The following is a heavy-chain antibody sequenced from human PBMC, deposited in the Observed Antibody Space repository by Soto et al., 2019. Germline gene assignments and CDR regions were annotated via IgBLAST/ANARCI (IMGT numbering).Heavy chain of an antibody. CDR3: AKRTSGTTWGESDY. Sequence: QVQVMQSGAEVKKPGDSVKVSCKTSGYIFSDYGINWVRQAPGQGLEWMGWISGYSGNANLAQKFQGRVTMTTDKSTRTAYMKLRRLRSDDTAVYYCAKRTSGTTWGESDYWGQGTLVTVSS. CDR1: GYIFSDYG. D-gene: IGHD4-17*01. J-gene: IGHJ4*02. V-gene: IGHV1-18*04. CDR2: ISGYSGNA.